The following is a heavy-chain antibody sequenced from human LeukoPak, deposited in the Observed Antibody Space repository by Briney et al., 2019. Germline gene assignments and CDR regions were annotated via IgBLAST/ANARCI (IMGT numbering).Heavy chain of an antibody. D-gene: IGHD2-21*01. CDR1: GYSFTDYY. V-gene: IGHV1-2*02. CDR2: INPNSGGT. Sequence: ASVTVSCTPSGYSFTDYYMHWVRQAPGQGLEWMGWINPNSGGTNSAQKFQGRVTITRDTSNTTVYMEVSWLTSDDTAIYYCARADRLHGGPYLIGPWGQGTLVTVSS. J-gene: IGHJ5*02. CDR3: ARADRLHGGPYLIGP.